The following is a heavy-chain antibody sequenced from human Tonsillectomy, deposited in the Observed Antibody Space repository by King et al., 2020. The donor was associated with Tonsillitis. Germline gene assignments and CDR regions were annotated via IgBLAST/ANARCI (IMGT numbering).Heavy chain of an antibody. CDR2: INSDGSSI. D-gene: IGHD4-17*01. CDR1: GFTFSKYW. CDR3: ARVNDYGDYNYYYYGMDV. V-gene: IGHV3-74*01. Sequence: EVQLVESGGGLVQPGGSLRLSCAASGFTFSKYWMHWVRQAPGKGLVWVSRINSDGSSIRYADSVKGRFTISRDNAKNTLYLQMNTLRAEATAVYYCARVNDYGDYNYYYYGMDVWGQGTTVTVSS. J-gene: IGHJ6*02.